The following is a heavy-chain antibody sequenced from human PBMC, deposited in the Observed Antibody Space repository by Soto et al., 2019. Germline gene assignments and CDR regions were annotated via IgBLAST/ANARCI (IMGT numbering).Heavy chain of an antibody. D-gene: IGHD6-19*01. V-gene: IGHV3-33*01. CDR1: GFNFGSYA. J-gene: IGHJ5*02. CDR3: ARGRSVGGWTFDP. CDR2: IWYDGSNK. Sequence: GGSLRLSCAASGFNFGSYAMHWVRQAPGKGLEWVAFIWYDGSNKYYADSVKGRFTVSRDNSKNRLSLQMDSLRAEDTAVYYCARGRSVGGWTFDPWGKGTPVTVSS.